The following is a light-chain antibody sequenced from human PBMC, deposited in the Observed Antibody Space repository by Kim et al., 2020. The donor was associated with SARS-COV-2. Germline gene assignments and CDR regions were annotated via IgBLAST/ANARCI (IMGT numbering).Light chain of an antibody. J-gene: IGKJ2*01. Sequence: EIVLTQSPVTLSLSPGETVTLSCRASQSVTNSFLAWYQQKPGQAPRLLIYAASYRASGIPDRFSGSGSGTDFTLTITRLEPEDFAVYYCQQYVTSPYTFGQGTKLEI. CDR1: QSVTNSF. CDR2: AAS. CDR3: QQYVTSPYT. V-gene: IGKV3-20*01.